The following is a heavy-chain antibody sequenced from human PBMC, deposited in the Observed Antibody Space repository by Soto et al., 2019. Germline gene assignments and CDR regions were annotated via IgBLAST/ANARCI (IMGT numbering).Heavy chain of an antibody. J-gene: IGHJ4*02. V-gene: IGHV1-18*04. CDR1: GYTFTSYG. CDR2: VSAYNGNT. D-gene: IGHD2-2*01. Sequence: VASVKVSCKASGYTFTSYGISWVRQAPGQGLEWMGWVSAYNGNTNYAQKLQGRVTMTTDTSTSTAYMELRSLRSDDTAVYYCARQEGYCSSTSCLPYFDYWGQGTLVTVSS. CDR3: ARQEGYCSSTSCLPYFDY.